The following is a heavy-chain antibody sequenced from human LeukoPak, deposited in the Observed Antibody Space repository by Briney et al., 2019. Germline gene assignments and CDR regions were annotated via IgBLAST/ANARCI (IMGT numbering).Heavy chain of an antibody. CDR1: GGTFSSYA. Sequence: SVKVPCKASGGTFSSYAISWVRQAPGQGLEWMGGIIPIFGTANYAQKFQGRVTITADESTSTAYMELSSLRSEDTAVYYCARASSDHRYSSGWYRLDYWGQGTLVTVSS. D-gene: IGHD6-19*01. CDR3: ARASSDHRYSSGWYRLDY. CDR2: IIPIFGTA. J-gene: IGHJ4*02. V-gene: IGHV1-69*13.